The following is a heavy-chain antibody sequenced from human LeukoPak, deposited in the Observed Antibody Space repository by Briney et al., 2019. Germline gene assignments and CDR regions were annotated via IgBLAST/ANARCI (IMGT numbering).Heavy chain of an antibody. D-gene: IGHD3-3*01. Sequence: SETLSLTCTVSGGSISSYYWSWIRQPPGKGLEWIGYIYYSGSTNYNPSLKSRVTISVDTSKNQFSLKLSSVTTADTAVYYCARGSGYYKYYFDYWGQGTLVTVSS. J-gene: IGHJ4*02. CDR3: ARGSGYYKYYFDY. CDR1: GGSISSYY. CDR2: IYYSGST. V-gene: IGHV4-59*01.